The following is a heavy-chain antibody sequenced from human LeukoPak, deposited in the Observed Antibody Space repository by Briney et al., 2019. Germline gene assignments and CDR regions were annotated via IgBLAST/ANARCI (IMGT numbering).Heavy chain of an antibody. D-gene: IGHD1-26*01. J-gene: IGHJ4*02. Sequence: GSLRLSCAASGFTVSSNYMSWVRQAPGKGLEWIGEINHSGSTNYNPSLKSRVTISVDTSKNQFSLKLSSVTAADTAVYYCARGSDPRVGATRDFDYWGQGTLVTVSS. CDR1: GFTVSSNY. CDR3: ARGSDPRVGATRDFDY. V-gene: IGHV4-34*01. CDR2: INHSGST.